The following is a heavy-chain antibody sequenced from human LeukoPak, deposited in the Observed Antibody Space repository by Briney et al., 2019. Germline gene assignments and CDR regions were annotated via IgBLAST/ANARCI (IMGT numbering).Heavy chain of an antibody. CDR3: ASSDFWSGYTDY. V-gene: IGHV3-48*03. CDR1: GFTFSSYE. D-gene: IGHD3-3*01. CDR2: ISSGTTI. Sequence: GGSLRLSCAASGFTFSSYEMNWVRQAPGKGLEWLSYISSGTTIYYADSVKGRFTISRDNAKNSLYLQMNSLRAEDTAVYYCASSDFWSGYTDYWGQGTLVTVSS. J-gene: IGHJ4*02.